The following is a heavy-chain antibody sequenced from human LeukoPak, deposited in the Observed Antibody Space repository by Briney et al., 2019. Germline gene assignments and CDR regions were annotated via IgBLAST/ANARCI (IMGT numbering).Heavy chain of an antibody. J-gene: IGHJ4*02. CDR1: GYTLTELS. Sequence: VASVKVSCTVSGYTLTELSMHWVRQAPGKGLEWMGGFDPEDGETIYAQKFQGRVTMTEDTSTDTAYMELSSLRSEDTAVYYCATDLQVAGTNRYWGQGTLVTVSS. CDR3: ATDLQVAGTNRY. V-gene: IGHV1-24*01. D-gene: IGHD6-19*01. CDR2: FDPEDGET.